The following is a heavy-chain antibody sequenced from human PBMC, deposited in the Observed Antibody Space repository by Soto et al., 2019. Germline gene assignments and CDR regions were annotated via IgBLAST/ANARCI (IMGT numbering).Heavy chain of an antibody. CDR3: ARPSGYDSLRFDY. Sequence: SVKVSCKASGFTFSSYAICWVRQAPGQGLEWMGGIIPIFGTANYAQKFQGRVTITADESTSTAYMELSSLRSEDTAVYYCARPSGYDSLRFDYWGQGTLVTVSS. CDR1: GFTFSSYA. D-gene: IGHD5-12*01. V-gene: IGHV1-69*13. CDR2: IIPIFGTA. J-gene: IGHJ4*02.